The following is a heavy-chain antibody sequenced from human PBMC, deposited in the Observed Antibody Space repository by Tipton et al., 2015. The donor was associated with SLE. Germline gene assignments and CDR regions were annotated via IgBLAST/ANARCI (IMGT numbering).Heavy chain of an antibody. J-gene: IGHJ4*02. V-gene: IGHV4-34*01. Sequence: LRLSCAVYGGSLSGHYWTWIRQPPGKGLEWIGEINHSGSTNYNPSLKSRVTISVDTSKNQFSLKLSSVTAADTAVYYCARGKFSSGYHHPFDYWGQGTLVTVSS. CDR3: ARGKFSSGYHHPFDY. D-gene: IGHD3-22*01. CDR2: INHSGST. CDR1: GGSLSGHY.